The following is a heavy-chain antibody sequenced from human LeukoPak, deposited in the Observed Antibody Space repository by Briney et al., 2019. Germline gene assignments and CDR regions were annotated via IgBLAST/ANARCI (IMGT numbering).Heavy chain of an antibody. CDR3: ARVKLEQKGTYHYYYMDV. D-gene: IGHD3-3*01. CDR2: VRQDGSER. CDR1: GFGFSFHW. J-gene: IGHJ6*03. V-gene: IGHV3-7*01. Sequence: GGSLRLSCAASGFGFSFHWMNWVRQAPGKGLECVANVRQDGSERYYVDSVKGRFTISRDNARNSLYLQMNSLRAEDTAVYYCARVKLEQKGTYHYYYMDVWGKGTTVIVSS.